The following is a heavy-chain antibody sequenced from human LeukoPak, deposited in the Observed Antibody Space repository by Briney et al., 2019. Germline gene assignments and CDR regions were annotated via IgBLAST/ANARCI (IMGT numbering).Heavy chain of an antibody. CDR2: IYYSGGT. CDR3: ARDSGARDFWSGYYGYYYMDV. J-gene: IGHJ6*03. D-gene: IGHD3-3*01. Sequence: SETLSLTCTVSGGSISTYYWNWIRQPPGKGLEWIGYIYYSGGTTYNPSLRSRVTISVDTSKNQFSLKLSSVTAADTAVYYCARDSGARDFWSGYYGYYYMDVWGKGTTVTVSS. V-gene: IGHV4-59*01. CDR1: GGSISTYY.